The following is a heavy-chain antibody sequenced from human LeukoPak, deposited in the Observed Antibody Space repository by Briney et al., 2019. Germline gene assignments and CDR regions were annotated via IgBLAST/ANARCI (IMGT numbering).Heavy chain of an antibody. D-gene: IGHD2-8*02. Sequence: GGSLRLYCAASGFTFSSYAMSWVRQAPGKGLAWVSAISGSGGRTYYADSVKGRFTISRDNSKNTLYLQMNSLRAEDTALYYCARGLVVSIDYWGQGTLVTVSS. CDR3: ARGLVVSIDY. V-gene: IGHV3-23*01. CDR2: ISGSGGRT. CDR1: GFTFSSYA. J-gene: IGHJ4*02.